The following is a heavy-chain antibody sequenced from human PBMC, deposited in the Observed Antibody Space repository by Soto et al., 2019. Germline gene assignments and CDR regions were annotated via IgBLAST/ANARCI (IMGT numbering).Heavy chain of an antibody. CDR2: IYWDDDK. Sequence: QITLKESGPTLVKPTQTLTLTCTFSGFSLSTVGVGVGWIRQPPGKALEWLALIYWDDDKLYSPSLKSRLTVTNDTSKNQVVLTMTNMVPVDTATYYCVHSHCVGDCLRSYSSHYFYGMDVWGQGTTVTVFS. D-gene: IGHD2-21*02. CDR1: GFSLSTVGVG. J-gene: IGHJ6*02. CDR3: VHSHCVGDCLRSYSSHYFYGMDV. V-gene: IGHV2-5*02.